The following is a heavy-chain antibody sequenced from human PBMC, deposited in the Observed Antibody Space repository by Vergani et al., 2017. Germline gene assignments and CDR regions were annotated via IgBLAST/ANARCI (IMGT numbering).Heavy chain of an antibody. CDR2: IIPIFGIA. J-gene: IGHJ6*02. CDR3: AMGRIAVAGKGVIYYYYDGMDV. Sequence: QVQLVQSGAEVKKPGSSVKVSCKASGGTFSSYAISWVRQAPGQGLEWMGGIIPIFGIANYAQKFQGRVTITADKSTSTAYMELSSLRSEDTAVYYCAMGRIAVAGKGVIYYYYDGMDVWGQGTTVTVSS. V-gene: IGHV1-69*17. D-gene: IGHD6-19*01. CDR1: GGTFSSYA.